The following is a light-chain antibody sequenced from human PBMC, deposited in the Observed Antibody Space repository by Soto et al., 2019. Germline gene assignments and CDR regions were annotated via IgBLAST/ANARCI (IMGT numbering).Light chain of an antibody. CDR3: SSYTSSSTTYV. CDR1: SSDVGGYNY. Sequence: QSALTQPASVSGSPGQSITISCTGTSSDVGGYNYVSWYQQHPNKATKLMVYEVSNRPSGGSTRFSGSKSGNTASLIISGLQAEDEADYECSSYTSSSTTYVFGTGNKVTVL. V-gene: IGLV2-14*01. J-gene: IGLJ1*01. CDR2: EVS.